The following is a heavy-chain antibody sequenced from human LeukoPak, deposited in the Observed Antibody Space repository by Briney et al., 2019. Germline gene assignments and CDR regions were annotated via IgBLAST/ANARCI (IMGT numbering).Heavy chain of an antibody. J-gene: IGHJ4*02. Sequence: GGSLRLSCAASGFTFDDYVIHWVRQPPGKGLEWVSLIRYDGSSKYYADSVRGRFTISRDNSKNTLYLQMNSLGAEDTAVYYCARYSGNYGLDYWGQGTLVTVSS. CDR1: GFTFDDYV. D-gene: IGHD4-17*01. CDR3: ARYSGNYGLDY. CDR2: IRYDGSSK. V-gene: IGHV3-30*02.